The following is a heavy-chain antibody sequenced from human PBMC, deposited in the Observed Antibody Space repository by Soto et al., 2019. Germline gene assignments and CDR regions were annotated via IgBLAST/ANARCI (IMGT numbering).Heavy chain of an antibody. CDR1: GGTFSSYT. J-gene: IGHJ6*03. Sequence: SVKVSCKASGGTFSSYTISWVRQAPGQGLEWMGRIIPILGIANYAQKFQGRVTITADKSTSTAYMELSSLRSEDTAVYYCARDYDYGDYMDVWGKGTTVTVSS. CDR2: IIPILGIA. D-gene: IGHD4-17*01. CDR3: ARDYDYGDYMDV. V-gene: IGHV1-69*04.